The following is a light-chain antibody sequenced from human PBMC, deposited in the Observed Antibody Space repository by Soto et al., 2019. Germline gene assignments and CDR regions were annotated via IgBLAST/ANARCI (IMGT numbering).Light chain of an antibody. J-gene: IGKJ1*01. V-gene: IGKV3-15*01. CDR1: QNVGNN. CDR3: QHYNNWHPWT. CDR2: GAS. Sequence: EILITQSPATLSVSPGERVTLACRASQNVGNNLVWYQQKPGQATRLLIYGASTRANGIPARFSGSGAGTEFTLIISSLQSEDFAVYYCQHYNNWHPWTFGQGTKVDI.